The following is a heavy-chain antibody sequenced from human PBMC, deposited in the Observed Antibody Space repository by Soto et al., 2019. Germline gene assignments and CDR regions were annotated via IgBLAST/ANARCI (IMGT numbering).Heavy chain of an antibody. CDR1: GYTFTSYA. D-gene: IGHD3-3*01. CDR2: INAGNGNT. V-gene: IGHV1-3*01. J-gene: IGHJ4*02. CDR3: ARAASYYDFWSGPYLDY. Sequence: ASVKVSCKASGYTFTSYAMHWVRQAPGQRLEWMGWINAGNGNTKYSQKFQGRVTITRDTSASTAYMELSSLRSEDTAVYYCARAASYYDFWSGPYLDYWGQGTLVTVSS.